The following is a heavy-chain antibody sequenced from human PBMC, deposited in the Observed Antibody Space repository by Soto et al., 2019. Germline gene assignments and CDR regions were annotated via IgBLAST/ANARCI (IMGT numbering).Heavy chain of an antibody. J-gene: IGHJ5*02. CDR1: GGSITTGDYS. V-gene: IGHV4-30-2*01. D-gene: IGHD3-22*01. CDR2: IYDSGST. CDR3: ARGRSTSGYPNFDP. Sequence: QLQLLESGSGQVKPSQTLPLTCAVSGGSITTGDYSWNWIRQPPGRGLEWVGYIYDSGSTYYNPSLKSRATISVDRSKNHFSLKLSSVTAADTAVYYCARGRSTSGYPNFDPWGQGTLVTVSS.